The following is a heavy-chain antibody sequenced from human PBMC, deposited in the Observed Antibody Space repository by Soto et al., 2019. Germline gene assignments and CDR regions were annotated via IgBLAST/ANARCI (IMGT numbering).Heavy chain of an antibody. V-gene: IGHV3-21*04. CDR1: GFTFNDYT. CDR2: ISGSGRDI. CDR3: ARLGGRPAGAFDY. Sequence: GGSLRLSCAASGFTFNDYTMNWVRQAPGKGLEWVSSISGSGRDIYYADSVKGRFTVSRSNAKNSLYLQMNSLRAEDTTVYYCARLGGRPAGAFDYWGQGTLVTVSS. D-gene: IGHD3-10*01. J-gene: IGHJ4*02.